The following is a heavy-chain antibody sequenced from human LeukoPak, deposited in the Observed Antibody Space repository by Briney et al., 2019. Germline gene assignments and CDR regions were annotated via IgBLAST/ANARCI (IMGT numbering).Heavy chain of an antibody. J-gene: IGHJ4*02. D-gene: IGHD6-13*01. CDR3: AKEHMAAAVYYFDY. CDR2: IVDSGGGT. CDR1: GFTFSSYA. V-gene: IGHV3-23*01. Sequence: GGSLRLSCAASGFTFSSYAMTWVRQAPGRGLEWVSSIVDSGGGTYYADSVKGRFTISRDNSKNTLYLQMSSLRAEDTAVYYCAKEHMAAAVYYFDYWGQGTLVTVSS.